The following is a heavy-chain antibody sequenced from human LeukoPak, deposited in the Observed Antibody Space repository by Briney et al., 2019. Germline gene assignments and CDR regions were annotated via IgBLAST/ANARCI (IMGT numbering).Heavy chain of an antibody. CDR3: ARGRPWGYRRFDY. CDR2: INHSGST. D-gene: IGHD3-16*01. Sequence: PSETLSLTYAVYGGSFSGYYWSWIRQPPGKGLEWIGEINHSGSTNYNPSLKSRVTISVDTSKNQFSLKLSSVTAADTAVYYCARGRPWGYRRFDYWGQGTLVTVSS. V-gene: IGHV4-34*01. J-gene: IGHJ4*02. CDR1: GGSFSGYY.